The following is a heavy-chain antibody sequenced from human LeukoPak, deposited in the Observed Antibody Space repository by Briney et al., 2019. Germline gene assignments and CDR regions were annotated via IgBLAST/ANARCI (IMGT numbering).Heavy chain of an antibody. CDR3: ARGAAAGRGSNWFDP. D-gene: IGHD6-13*01. Sequence: GGSLRLSCAASRITFSSYSMNWVRQAPGKGLEWVSDISSSSAYIHYADSVKGRFTISRDNAKNSLYLQMNSLRVEDTAVYYCARGAAAGRGSNWFDPWGQGTLVIVSS. CDR1: RITFSSYS. J-gene: IGHJ5*02. V-gene: IGHV3-21*01. CDR2: ISSSSAYI.